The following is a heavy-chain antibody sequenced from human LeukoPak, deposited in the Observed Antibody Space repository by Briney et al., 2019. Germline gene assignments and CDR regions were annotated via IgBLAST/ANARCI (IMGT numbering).Heavy chain of an antibody. J-gene: IGHJ4*02. CDR1: GYTFTGYY. Sequence: GASVKVSCKASGYTFTGYYMHWVRQAPGQGLEWMGWINPNSGGTNYAQKFQGRVTMTRDTSISTAYMELSRLRSDDTAVYYCASSYETVKYYYGSGSSKYFDYWGQGTLVTVSS. V-gene: IGHV1-2*02. D-gene: IGHD3-10*01. CDR3: ASSYETVKYYYGSGSSKYFDY. CDR2: INPNSGGT.